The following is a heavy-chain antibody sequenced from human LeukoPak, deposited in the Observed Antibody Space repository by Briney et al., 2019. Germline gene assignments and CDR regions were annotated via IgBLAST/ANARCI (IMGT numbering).Heavy chain of an antibody. J-gene: IGHJ4*02. Sequence: GGSLRLSCAASGFTFSDYNMNWVRQAPGKGLEWVSYISVSSSSIYYADSVKGRFTISRDNAKDSLCLQMNSLRAEDTAVYYCARDYYDSSGFYRGDHWGQGTLVTVSS. CDR1: GFTFSDYN. D-gene: IGHD3-22*01. CDR2: ISVSSSSI. V-gene: IGHV3-48*01. CDR3: ARDYYDSSGFYRGDH.